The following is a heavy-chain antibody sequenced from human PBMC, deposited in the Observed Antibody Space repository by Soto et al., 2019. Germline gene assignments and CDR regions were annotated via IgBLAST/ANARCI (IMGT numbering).Heavy chain of an antibody. CDR1: GYTFTSYD. J-gene: IGHJ3*02. D-gene: IGHD3-3*01. Sequence: ASVKVSCKASGYTFTSYDINWVRQATGQGLEWMGWMNPNSGNTGYAQKFQGRVTMTRNTSISTAYMELSSLRSEDTAVYYCARTLHDVCSGYRALDIWGQGKMVTFS. CDR3: ARTLHDVCSGYRALDI. CDR2: MNPNSGNT. V-gene: IGHV1-8*01.